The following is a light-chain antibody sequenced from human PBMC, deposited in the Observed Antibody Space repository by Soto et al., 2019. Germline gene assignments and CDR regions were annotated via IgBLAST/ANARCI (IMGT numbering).Light chain of an antibody. V-gene: IGKV1-5*03. CDR3: QQYNSYLT. J-gene: IGKJ1*01. CDR2: KAS. Sequence: DIQMTQSPSTLSASVGDRVTITCRASQSISSWLAWYQQKPGKAPKLLIYKASTLESGVPSNFSGSGSGTEFTLTISSLQPEDFATYDCQQYNSYLTFGQGTKVDIK. CDR1: QSISSW.